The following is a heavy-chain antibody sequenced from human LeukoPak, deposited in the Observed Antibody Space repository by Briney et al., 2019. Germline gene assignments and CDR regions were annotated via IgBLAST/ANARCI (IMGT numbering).Heavy chain of an antibody. CDR2: IYYSGST. D-gene: IGHD6-25*01. CDR3: ATLRRLRSPPGWFDP. Sequence: SETLSLTCTVSGGSISSYYWSWIRQPPGKGLEWIGYIYYSGSTNYNPSLKSRVTISLDTSKNQFSLKLSSMAAADTAVYYCATLRRLRSPPGWFDPWGQGTLVTVSS. V-gene: IGHV4-59*01. CDR1: GGSISSYY. J-gene: IGHJ5*02.